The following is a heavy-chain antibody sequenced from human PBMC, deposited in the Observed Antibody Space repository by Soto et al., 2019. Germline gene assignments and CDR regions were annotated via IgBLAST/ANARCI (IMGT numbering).Heavy chain of an antibody. CDR1: GGSISSDYYY. Sequence: ASETLSLTCTVSGGSISSDYYYWSWIRQPPGKGLEWIGYIYYSGSTFYNPSLKSRVTISVDTSKNQFSLKLSSVTAADTAVYYCARVTESLGVYGMDVWGQGTTVTVSS. V-gene: IGHV4-30-4*01. J-gene: IGHJ6*02. CDR2: IYYSGST. D-gene: IGHD3-3*01. CDR3: ARVTESLGVYGMDV.